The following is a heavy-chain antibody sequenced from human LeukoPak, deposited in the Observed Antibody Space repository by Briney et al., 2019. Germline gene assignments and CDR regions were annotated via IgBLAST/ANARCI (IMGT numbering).Heavy chain of an antibody. CDR1: GGTFSSYA. V-gene: IGHV1-69*04. CDR3: ARDHGYNYDY. Sequence: ASVKASCKASGGTFSSYAISWVRQAPGQGLEWMGRIIPILGIANYAQKFQGRVTITADKSTSTAYMELSSLRSEDTAVYYCARDHGYNYDYWGQGTLVTVSS. CDR2: IIPILGIA. J-gene: IGHJ4*02. D-gene: IGHD5-24*01.